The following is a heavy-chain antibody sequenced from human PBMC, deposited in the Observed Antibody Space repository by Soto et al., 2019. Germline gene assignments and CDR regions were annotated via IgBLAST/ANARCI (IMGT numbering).Heavy chain of an antibody. J-gene: IGHJ4*02. CDR1: GYTFTSYG. Sequence: GASVKVSCKAAGYTFTSYGISWVRQAPGQGLEWMGWISAYNGNTNYAQKLQGRVTMTTDTSTSTAYMELRSLGSDDTAVYYCARDGAWDGGYASYFDYWGQGTLVTVSS. D-gene: IGHD5-12*01. V-gene: IGHV1-18*01. CDR2: ISAYNGNT. CDR3: ARDGAWDGGYASYFDY.